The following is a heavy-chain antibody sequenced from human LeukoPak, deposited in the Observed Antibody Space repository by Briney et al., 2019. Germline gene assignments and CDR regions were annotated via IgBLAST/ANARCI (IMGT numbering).Heavy chain of an antibody. Sequence: ASVKVSCKASGYTFTGYYMHWARQAPGQGLEWMGWINPNSGGTNYAQKFQGRVTMTRDTSISTAYMELSRLRSDDTVVYYCAILDYGDYNWFDPWGQGTLVTVSS. CDR3: AILDYGDYNWFDP. J-gene: IGHJ5*02. CDR1: GYTFTGYY. V-gene: IGHV1-2*02. CDR2: INPNSGGT. D-gene: IGHD4-17*01.